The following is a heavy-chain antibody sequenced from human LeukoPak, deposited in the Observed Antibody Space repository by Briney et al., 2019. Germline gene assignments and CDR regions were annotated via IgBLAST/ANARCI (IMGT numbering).Heavy chain of an antibody. Sequence: PGRSLRLSCAASGFTGSHNYMSWVRQAPGKGLEWVSATHSSGGTYYADSVKGRFTISRDTSKNTLYLQINSLSVEDTAVYYCIVFGDSNHWGQGTLVTVSS. CDR2: THSSGGT. J-gene: IGHJ5*02. V-gene: IGHV3-53*01. CDR1: GFTGSHNY. D-gene: IGHD4-17*01. CDR3: IVFGDSNH.